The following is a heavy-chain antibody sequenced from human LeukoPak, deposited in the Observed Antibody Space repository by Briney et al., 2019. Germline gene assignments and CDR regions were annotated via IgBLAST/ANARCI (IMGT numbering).Heavy chain of an antibody. CDR1: GGSISSYY. D-gene: IGHD3-10*01. V-gene: IGHV4-59*07. J-gene: IGHJ6*02. CDR3: GSTNYNPSLKSRVTISVDTSKNQFSLTLSSVTAADTAVYYCARDHSYYGSGYYYGMDV. Sequence: TDTLSLTCTVSGGSISSYYWSWIRQPPGKGLEWIGYVYYSGRSSTTPSLKSRVALYVDTPKNHRCIKLSSVTAADTAVYYSGSTNYNPSLKSRVTISVDTSKNQFSLTLSSVTAADTAVYYCARDHSYYGSGYYYGMDVWGQGTTVTVSS. CDR2: VYYSGRS.